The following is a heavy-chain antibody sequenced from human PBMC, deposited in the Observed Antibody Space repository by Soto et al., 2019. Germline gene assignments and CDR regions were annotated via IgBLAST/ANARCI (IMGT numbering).Heavy chain of an antibody. CDR1: GGSISSSSYY. D-gene: IGHD2-2*01. Sequence: QLQLQESGPGLVKPSETLSLTCTVSGGSISSSSYYWGWIRQPPGKGLEWIGSIYYSGRTYYNPSLKSRVTITVNTSKNQFSLKLSSVTAADTAVYYCARHDIVVVPAAMTNWFDPWGQGTLVTVSS. CDR3: ARHDIVVVPAAMTNWFDP. J-gene: IGHJ5*02. V-gene: IGHV4-39*01. CDR2: IYYSGRT.